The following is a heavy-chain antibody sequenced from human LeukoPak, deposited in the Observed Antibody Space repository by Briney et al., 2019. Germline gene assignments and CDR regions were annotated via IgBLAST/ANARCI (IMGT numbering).Heavy chain of an antibody. CDR3: ARRPPAEGGVVPAAPDAFDI. D-gene: IGHD2-2*01. CDR1: GYTFTGYY. Sequence: ASVKVSCKASGYTFTGYYMHWVRQAPGQGLEWMGWINPNSGGTNYAQKFQGRVTMTRDTSISTAYMELSRLRSDDTAVYYCARRPPAEGGVVPAAPDAFDIWGQGTMVTVSS. J-gene: IGHJ3*02. V-gene: IGHV1-2*02. CDR2: INPNSGGT.